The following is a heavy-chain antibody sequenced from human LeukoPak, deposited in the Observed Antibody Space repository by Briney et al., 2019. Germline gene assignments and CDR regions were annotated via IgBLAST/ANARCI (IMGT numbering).Heavy chain of an antibody. CDR1: GYTFSRHY. CDR3: AKDNPVRIWVVVPAAMTRPDY. D-gene: IGHD2-2*01. CDR2: INTSGATT. V-gene: IGHV1-46*01. J-gene: IGHJ4*03. Sequence: ASVKVSCTTSGYTFSRHYIHWVRQAPGQGLEWLGIINTSGATTRYGQNFKGRVTATRDTSTSTVYMEMSSLNSEDTAVYYCAKDNPVRIWVVVPAAMTRPDYWGQGTTVTVSS.